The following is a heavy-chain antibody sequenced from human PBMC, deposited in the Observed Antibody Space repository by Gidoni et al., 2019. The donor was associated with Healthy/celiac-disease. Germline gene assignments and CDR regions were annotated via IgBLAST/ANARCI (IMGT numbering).Heavy chain of an antibody. CDR3: ARVPPTVTTPGGWFDP. J-gene: IGHJ5*02. D-gene: IGHD4-17*01. CDR1: GYTFTSYG. CDR2: ISAYNGNT. V-gene: IGHV1-18*01. Sequence: QVQLVQSGAEVKKPGASVTVSCTASGYTFTSYGIGWVRQAPGQGLEWMGWISAYNGNTNYAQKLQGRVTMTTDTSTSTAYMELRSLRSDDTAVYYCARVPPTVTTPGGWFDPWGQGTLVTVSS.